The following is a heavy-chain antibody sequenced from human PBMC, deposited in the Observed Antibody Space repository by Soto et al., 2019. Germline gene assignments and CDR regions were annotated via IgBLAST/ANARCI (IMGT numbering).Heavy chain of an antibody. Sequence: QVQLVQSGAEVKKPGASVKVSCKASGYTFTNYAIYWVRQAPGQRLEWMGWINAGNGNTKYSQKFQDRLTVTRDTSATTAYMELSSLRSEDTAVYYFARSSMDYWGQGTLVTVSS. CDR3: ARSSMDY. CDR2: INAGNGNT. D-gene: IGHD6-13*01. V-gene: IGHV1-3*01. CDR1: GYTFTNYA. J-gene: IGHJ4*02.